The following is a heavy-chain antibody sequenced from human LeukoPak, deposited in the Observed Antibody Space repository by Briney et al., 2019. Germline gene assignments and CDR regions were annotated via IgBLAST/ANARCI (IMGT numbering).Heavy chain of an antibody. D-gene: IGHD1-1*01. V-gene: IGHV3-48*01. CDR3: AKPAHHWKGPYYFDY. Sequence: PGGSLRLSCAASGFTFSGYSMNWVRQAPGKGLEWVSYISSSSSVLHYADSVKGRFTISRDNAKKSLYLQMNSLRAEDTAVYYCAKPAHHWKGPYYFDYWGQGTLVTVSS. J-gene: IGHJ4*02. CDR2: ISSSSSVL. CDR1: GFTFSGYS.